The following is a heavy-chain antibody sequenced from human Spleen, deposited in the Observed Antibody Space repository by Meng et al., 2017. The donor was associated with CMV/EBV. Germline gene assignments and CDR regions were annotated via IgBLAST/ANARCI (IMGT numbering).Heavy chain of an antibody. CDR1: GVSISSYY. J-gene: IGHJ1*01. D-gene: IGHD2-21*01. CDR3: SRDYCGGDCYSLGY. V-gene: IGHV4-59*01. Sequence: CTVSGVSISSYYWTWIRQPPGKGLEWIGYIYYSGNTNYNPSLQSRVTMSVDTSTNQFSLKLSSMTAADTAVYYCSRDYCGGDCYSLGYWGQGILVTVSS. CDR2: IYYSGNT.